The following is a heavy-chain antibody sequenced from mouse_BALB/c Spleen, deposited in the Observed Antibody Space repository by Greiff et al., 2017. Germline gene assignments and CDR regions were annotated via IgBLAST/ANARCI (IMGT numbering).Heavy chain of an antibody. CDR1: GFTFSSYA. D-gene: IGHD1-1*01. CDR2: ISSGGST. J-gene: IGHJ2*01. V-gene: IGHV5-6-5*01. Sequence: EVKLVESGGGLVKPGGSLKLSCAASGFTFSSYAMSWVRQTPEKRLEWVASISSGGSTYYPDSVKGRFTISRDNARNILYLQMSSLRSEDTAMYYCARGITTVVATPAFDYWGQGTTLTVSS. CDR3: ARGITTVVATPAFDY.